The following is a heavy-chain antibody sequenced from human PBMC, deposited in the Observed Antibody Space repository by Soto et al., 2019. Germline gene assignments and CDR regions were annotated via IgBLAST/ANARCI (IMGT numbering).Heavy chain of an antibody. CDR2: IYYSGST. CDR3: ARVQTIFGIITVFDY. Sequence: QVQLQESGPGLVKPSQTLSLTCTVSGGSINSAGYYWSWLRQHPGQGLEWIGNIYYSGSTTYNPSLKSRVTISIDTSKNHFSLNLSSVTAADTAVYYCARVQTIFGIITVFDYWGQGTLVTVSS. CDR1: GGSINSAGYY. D-gene: IGHD3-3*01. J-gene: IGHJ4*02. V-gene: IGHV4-31*03.